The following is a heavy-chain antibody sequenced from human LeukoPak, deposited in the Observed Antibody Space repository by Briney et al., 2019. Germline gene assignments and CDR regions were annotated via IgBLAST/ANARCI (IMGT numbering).Heavy chain of an antibody. CDR3: AGETIWFGELGGNNWFDP. J-gene: IGHJ5*02. Sequence: ASVKVSCKASGYTFTGYYMHWVRQAPGQGLEWMGWINPNSGGTNYAQKFQGRVTMTRDTSISTAYMELSRLRSDDTAVYYCAGETIWFGELGGNNWFDPWGQGTLVTVSS. CDR1: GYTFTGYY. V-gene: IGHV1-2*02. CDR2: INPNSGGT. D-gene: IGHD3-10*01.